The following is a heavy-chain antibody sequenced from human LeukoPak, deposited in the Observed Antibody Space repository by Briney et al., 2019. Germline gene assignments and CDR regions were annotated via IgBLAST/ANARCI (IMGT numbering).Heavy chain of an antibody. V-gene: IGHV5-51*01. CDR1: GYSFTNYW. J-gene: IGHJ4*02. CDR2: IYPGDSDP. Sequence: GESLKISCKGSGYSFTNYWVAWVRQMPGKGLEWMGIIYPGDSDPRYSPSFQGQVTISADKSISTAYLQWSSLKASDSAMYYCARHGLGSSWFGFDYWGQGTLVTVSS. CDR3: ARHGLGSSWFGFDY. D-gene: IGHD6-13*01.